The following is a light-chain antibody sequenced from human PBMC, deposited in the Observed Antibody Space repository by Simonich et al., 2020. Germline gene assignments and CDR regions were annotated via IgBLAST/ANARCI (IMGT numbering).Light chain of an antibody. CDR2: GAS. CDR3: QQYNNWPPEYT. CDR1: QSVSSN. Sequence: EIVMTQSPSTLSVSPGERPTLSCRASQSVSSNLAWYQQKPGQAPRLLIYGASTRAPGIPARFSGSGSGTEFTLTISSMQSEDFAVYYCQQYNNWPPEYTFGQGTKLEIK. J-gene: IGKJ2*01. V-gene: IGKV3-15*01.